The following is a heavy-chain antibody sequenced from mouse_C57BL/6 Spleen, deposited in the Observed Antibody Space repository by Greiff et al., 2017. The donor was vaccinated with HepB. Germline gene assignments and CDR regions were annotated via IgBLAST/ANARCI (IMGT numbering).Heavy chain of an antibody. V-gene: IGHV7-3*01. CDR1: GFTFTDYY. D-gene: IGHD1-1*01. J-gene: IGHJ3*01. Sequence: EVMLVESGGGLVQPGGSLSLSCAASGFTFTDYYMSWVRQPPGKALEWLGFIRNKANGYTTEYSASVKGRFTISRDNSQSILYLQMNALRAEDSATYYCARYRDGSSLTWFAYWGQGTLVTVSA. CDR2: IRNKANGYTT. CDR3: ARYRDGSSLTWFAY.